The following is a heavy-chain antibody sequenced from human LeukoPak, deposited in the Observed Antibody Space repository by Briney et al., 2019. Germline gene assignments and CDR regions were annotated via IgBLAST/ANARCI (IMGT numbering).Heavy chain of an antibody. D-gene: IGHD2-15*01. CDR3: ATVVEVGD. CDR1: GFTFSTYN. V-gene: IGHV3-21*01. J-gene: IGHJ4*02. Sequence: GGSLRLSCAASGFTFSTYNMNWVRQAPGKGLEWVSSISSGSNYIYYADSVKGRFTISRDNAKNSLYLQMNSLRAEDTAVYYCATVVEVGDWGQGTLATVSS. CDR2: ISSGSNYI.